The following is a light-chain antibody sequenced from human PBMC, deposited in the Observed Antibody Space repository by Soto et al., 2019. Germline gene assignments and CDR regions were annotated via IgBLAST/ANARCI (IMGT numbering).Light chain of an antibody. CDR2: DVS. V-gene: IGLV2-11*01. CDR3: CSYAGSYTYV. Sequence: QPVLTQPRSVSGSPGQSVTISCTGTSSDVGGYNYVSWYQQHPGKAPKLMIYDVSKRPSGVPDRFSGSKSDNTASLTISGLQAEDEADYYCCSYAGSYTYVFGTGTKLTVL. J-gene: IGLJ1*01. CDR1: SSDVGGYNY.